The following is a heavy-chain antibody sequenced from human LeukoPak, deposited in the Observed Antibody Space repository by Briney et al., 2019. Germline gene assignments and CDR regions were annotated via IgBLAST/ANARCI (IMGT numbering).Heavy chain of an antibody. J-gene: IGHJ4*02. CDR3: AKGSGSSGWYYFDY. D-gene: IGHD6-19*01. CDR1: GFTFSSYA. CDR2: ISDNGGST. Sequence: PGGSLRLSCSASGFTFSSYAIHWVRQAPGKGLEYVSAISDNGGSTYYADSVKGRFTISRDNSKNTLYLQMNSLRAEDTAVYYCAKGSGSSGWYYFDYWGQGTLVTVSS. V-gene: IGHV3-64*04.